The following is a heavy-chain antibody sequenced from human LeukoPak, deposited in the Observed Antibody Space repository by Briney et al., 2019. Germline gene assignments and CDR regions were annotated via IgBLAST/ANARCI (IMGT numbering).Heavy chain of an antibody. CDR3: AREIARVVGATFAFDI. CDR1: GYTFTSYG. V-gene: IGHV1-46*01. CDR2: INPSGGST. D-gene: IGHD1-26*01. J-gene: IGHJ3*02. Sequence: GASVKVSCKASGYTFTSYGISWVRQAPGQGLEWMGIINPSGGSTSYAQKFQGRVTMTRDMSTSTVYMELSSLRSEDTAVYYCAREIARVVGATFAFDIRGQGTMVTVSS.